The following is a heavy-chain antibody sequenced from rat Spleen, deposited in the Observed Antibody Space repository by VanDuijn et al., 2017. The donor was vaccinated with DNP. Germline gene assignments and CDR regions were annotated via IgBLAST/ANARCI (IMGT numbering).Heavy chain of an antibody. CDR2: ISYDGSDT. Sequence: EVQLVESGGGLVQPGRSMKLSCAASGFTFSSYYMAWVRQAPTKGLEWVASISYDGSDTYYRDSMKGRFTISRDNGKSTLYLQMDSLRSEDMATYYCVGRPPPTRGPFDYWGQGVMVTVSS. J-gene: IGHJ2*01. V-gene: IGHV5-25*01. CDR1: GFTFSSYY. CDR3: VGRPPPTRGPFDY. D-gene: IGHD1-4*01.